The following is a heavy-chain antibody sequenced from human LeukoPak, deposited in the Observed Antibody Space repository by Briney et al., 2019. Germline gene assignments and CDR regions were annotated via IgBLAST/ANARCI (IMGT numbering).Heavy chain of an antibody. CDR1: GFTFSSYA. V-gene: IGHV3-23*01. CDR2: ISGSGGST. CDR3: AKVPRLVSYDSVDY. D-gene: IGHD3-3*01. Sequence: PGGSLRLSCAASGFTFSSYAMSWVRQAPGKGLEWVSAISGSGGSTYYADSVKGRFTISRDNPKNTLYLQMNSLRAEDTAVYYCAKVPRLVSYDSVDYWGQGTLVTVSS. J-gene: IGHJ4*02.